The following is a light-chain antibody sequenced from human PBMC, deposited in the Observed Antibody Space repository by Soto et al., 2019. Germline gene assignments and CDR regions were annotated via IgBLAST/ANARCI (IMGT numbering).Light chain of an antibody. CDR1: SSDVGGYNY. CDR3: SSYTSSSTLVYV. CDR2: DVS. V-gene: IGLV2-14*01. J-gene: IGLJ1*01. Sequence: QSVLTXPASVSGSPGQSITISCTGTSSDVGGYNYVSWYQQHPGKAPKLMIYDVSNRPSGVSNRFSGSKSGNTASLTISGLQAEDEADYYCSSYTSSSTLVYVFGTGTKVTVL.